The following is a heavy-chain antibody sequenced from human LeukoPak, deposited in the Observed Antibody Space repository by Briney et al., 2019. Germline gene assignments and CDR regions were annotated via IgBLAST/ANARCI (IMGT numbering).Heavy chain of an antibody. V-gene: IGHV3-30-3*01. D-gene: IGHD5-12*01. CDR3: ARTGGGYDYYYYGMDV. Sequence: GGSLRLSCAASGFTFSSYAMHWVRQAPGKGLEWVAVISYDGSNKYYADSVKGRFTISRDNSKNTLYLQMNSLRAEDTAVYYCARTGGGYDYYYYGMDVWGQGTTVTVSS. CDR2: ISYDGSNK. CDR1: GFTFSSYA. J-gene: IGHJ6*02.